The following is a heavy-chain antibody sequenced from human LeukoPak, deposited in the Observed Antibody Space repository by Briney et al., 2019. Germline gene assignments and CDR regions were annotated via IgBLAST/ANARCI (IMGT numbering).Heavy chain of an antibody. CDR1: GFTFTEAW. D-gene: IGHD1-1*01. CDR2: IKSKSEGATR. J-gene: IGHJ4*02. CDR3: AAGTGNSDLDY. Sequence: GGSLRLSCVASGFTFTEAWMSWVRQAPGKGLEWIGRIKSKSEGATRDFAAPVKGRVTMSRDESKNTVYLHMDSLKIEDTAMYYCAAGTGNSDLDYWGQGTLVTVSS. V-gene: IGHV3-15*01.